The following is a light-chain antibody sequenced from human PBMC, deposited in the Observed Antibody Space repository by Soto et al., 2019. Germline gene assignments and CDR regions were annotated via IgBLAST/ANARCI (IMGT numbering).Light chain of an antibody. CDR1: SSDVGGYNY. V-gene: IGLV2-14*01. CDR2: DVT. Sequence: ALTQPASVSGSPGQSITISCTGTSSDVGGYNYVSWYQQHPGIAPKLLIYDVTNRPSGVSNRFSGSKSGNTASLTISGLQAEDEADYYCSSYTSSSTLVFGGGTKLTVL. CDR3: SSYTSSSTLV. J-gene: IGLJ2*01.